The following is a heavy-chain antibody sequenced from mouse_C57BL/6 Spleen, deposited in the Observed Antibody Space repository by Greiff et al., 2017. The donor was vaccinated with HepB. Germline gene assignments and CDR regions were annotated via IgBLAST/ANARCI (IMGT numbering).Heavy chain of an antibody. V-gene: IGHV1-15*01. D-gene: IGHD1-1*02. J-gene: IGHJ2*01. CDR2: IDPETGGT. CDR3: TRGAMWLAY. Sequence: QVHVKQSGAELVRPGASVTLSCKASGYTFTDYEMHWVKQTPVHGLEWIGAIDPETGGTAYNQKFKGKAILTADKSSSTAYMELRSLTSEDSAVYYCTRGAMWLAYWGQGTTLTVSS. CDR1: GYTFTDYE.